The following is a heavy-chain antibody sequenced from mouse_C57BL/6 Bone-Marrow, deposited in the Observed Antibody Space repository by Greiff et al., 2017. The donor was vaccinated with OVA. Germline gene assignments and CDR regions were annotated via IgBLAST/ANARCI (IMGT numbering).Heavy chain of an antibody. V-gene: IGHV14-4*01. Sequence: VHVKQSGAELVRPGASVKLSCTASGFNIKDDYMHWVKQRPEQGLEWIGWIDPENGDTEYASKFQGKATITADTSSNTAYLQLSSLTSEDTAVYYCTVTTVFDYWGQGTTLTVSS. J-gene: IGHJ2*01. CDR1: GFNIKDDY. CDR2: IDPENGDT. D-gene: IGHD1-1*01. CDR3: TVTTVFDY.